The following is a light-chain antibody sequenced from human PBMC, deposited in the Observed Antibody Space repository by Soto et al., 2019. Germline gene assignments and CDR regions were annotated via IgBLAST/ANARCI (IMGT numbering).Light chain of an antibody. J-gene: IGKJ4*01. CDR2: WAS. CDR3: QQYYSTPLT. CDR1: QIVLYSFNYKMY. V-gene: IGKV4-1*01. Sequence: DIVMTQTSDSLAVSLGERATSNCRSSQIVLYSFNYKMYVAWYKQKPGQPPKLLIYWASARESGVPDRFSGSGSGTDFTLTISSLQAEDVAVYYCQQYYSTPLTSGGGTKVDIK.